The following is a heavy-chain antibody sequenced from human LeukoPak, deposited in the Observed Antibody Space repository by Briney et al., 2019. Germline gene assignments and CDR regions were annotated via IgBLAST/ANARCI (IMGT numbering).Heavy chain of an antibody. J-gene: IGHJ4*02. CDR3: ARGDSSGYYVY. D-gene: IGHD3-22*01. CDR2: IYYSGST. Sequence: SETLSLTCTVSGGSISSYYWSWIRQPPGKGLEWIGYIYYSGSTNYNPSLKSRVTMSVDTSKNQFSLKLSSVTAADTAVYYCARGDSSGYYVYWGQGTLVTVSS. CDR1: GGSISSYY. V-gene: IGHV4-59*01.